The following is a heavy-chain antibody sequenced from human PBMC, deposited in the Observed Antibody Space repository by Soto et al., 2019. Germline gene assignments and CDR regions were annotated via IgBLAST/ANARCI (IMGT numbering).Heavy chain of an antibody. CDR2: IYYSGST. Sequence: SETLSLTCTVSGGSISSYYWSWIRQPPGKGLEWIGYIYYSGSTNYNPSLKSRVTISVDTSKNQFSLKLSFVTAADTAVYYCARWSPRAFDIWGQGTMVTVSS. CDR1: GGSISSYY. V-gene: IGHV4-59*01. J-gene: IGHJ3*02. D-gene: IGHD1-26*01. CDR3: ARWSPRAFDI.